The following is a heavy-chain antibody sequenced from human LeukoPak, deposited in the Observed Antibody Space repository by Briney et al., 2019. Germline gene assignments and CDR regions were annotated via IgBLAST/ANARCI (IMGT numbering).Heavy chain of an antibody. CDR3: SLARSEYHYGMDV. Sequence: SQSLSLTCAISGDSVSSISVAWNWIRQSPSRGLEWLGRTYYRSKWYYEYAVSVKSRINISPDTSKNQFSLQLTSVTPEDTAVYYCSLARSEYHYGMDVWGQGTTVTVSS. V-gene: IGHV6-1*01. CDR2: TYYRSKWYY. CDR1: GDSVSSISVA. J-gene: IGHJ6*02.